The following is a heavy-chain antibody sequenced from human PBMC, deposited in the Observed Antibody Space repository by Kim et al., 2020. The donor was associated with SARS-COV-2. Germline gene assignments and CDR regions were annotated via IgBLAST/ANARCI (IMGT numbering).Heavy chain of an antibody. CDR1: GGSISSYY. J-gene: IGHJ4*02. CDR3: ARAMLLATGPFDY. Sequence: SETLSLTCTVSGGSISSYYWSWIRQPPGKGLEWIGYIYYSGSTNYNPSLKSRVTISVDTSKNQFSLKLSSVTAADTAVYYCARAMLLATGPFDYLGQGTLVTXXS. CDR2: IYYSGST. D-gene: IGHD3-10*01. V-gene: IGHV4-59*01.